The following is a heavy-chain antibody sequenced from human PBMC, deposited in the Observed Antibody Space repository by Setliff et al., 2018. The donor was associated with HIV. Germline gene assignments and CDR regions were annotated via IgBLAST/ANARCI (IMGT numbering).Heavy chain of an antibody. D-gene: IGHD1-26*01. J-gene: IGHJ4*02. CDR2: INHSGST. CDR1: GGSLSGYH. Sequence: SETLSLTCAVYGGSLSGYHWSWIRQSPEKGLEWIGEINHSGSTNYNPSLKSRVTMSVDTSKNQFSLKLSSVTAADTAVYYCARGGALEWELPFDYWGQGTLVTVSS. V-gene: IGHV4-34*01. CDR3: ARGGALEWELPFDY.